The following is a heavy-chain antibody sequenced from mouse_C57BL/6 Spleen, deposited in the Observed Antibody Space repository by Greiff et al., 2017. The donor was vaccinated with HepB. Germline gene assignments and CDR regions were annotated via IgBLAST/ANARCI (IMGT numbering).Heavy chain of an antibody. CDR1: GYSFTGYY. Sequence: EVKLQESGPELVKPGASVKISCKASGYSFTGYYMNWVKQSPEKSLEWIGEINPSTGGTTYNQKFKAKATLTVDKSSSTAYMQLKSLTSEDSAVYYCARSYYYGSWFAYWGQGTLVTVSA. V-gene: IGHV1-42*01. D-gene: IGHD1-1*01. J-gene: IGHJ3*01. CDR3: ARSYYYGSWFAY. CDR2: INPSTGGT.